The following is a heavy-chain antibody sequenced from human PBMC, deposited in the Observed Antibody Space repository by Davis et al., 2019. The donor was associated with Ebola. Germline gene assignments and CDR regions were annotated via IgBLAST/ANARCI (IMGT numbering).Heavy chain of an antibody. CDR3: ARDRTIFGVVTKWNYYYGMDV. CDR2: ISSSSSYI. D-gene: IGHD3-3*01. V-gene: IGHV3-21*01. Sequence: PGGSLRLSCAASGFTFSSYSMNWVRQAPGKGLEWVSSISSSSSYIYYADSVKGRFTISRDNAKNSLYLQMNSLRAEDTAVYYCARDRTIFGVVTKWNYYYGMDVWGQGTTVTVSS. CDR1: GFTFSSYS. J-gene: IGHJ6*02.